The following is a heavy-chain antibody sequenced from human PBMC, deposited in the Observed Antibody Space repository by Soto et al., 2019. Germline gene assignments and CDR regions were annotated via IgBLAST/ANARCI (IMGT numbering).Heavy chain of an antibody. Sequence: GASVKVSCKASGGTFSSYAISWVRQAPGQGLEWMGGIIPIFGTANYAQKFQGRVTITADESTSTAYMELSSLRSEDTAVYYCARDLLKRGKVRYNVDSSGYAWGQGTLVTVSS. J-gene: IGHJ5*02. D-gene: IGHD3-22*01. V-gene: IGHV1-69*13. CDR1: GGTFSSYA. CDR2: IIPIFGTA. CDR3: ARDLLKRGKVRYNVDSSGYA.